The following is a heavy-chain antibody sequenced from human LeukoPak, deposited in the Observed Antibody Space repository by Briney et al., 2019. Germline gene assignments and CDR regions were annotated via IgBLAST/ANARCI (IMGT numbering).Heavy chain of an antibody. J-gene: IGHJ4*02. CDR2: INHRGRT. Sequence: SETLSLTCAVYGGSFNDYFWSWIRQPPGQGLEWIGEINHRGRTNYNPSLRSRVTISVATSKQQFSLNLDSVTAADTAVYYCARVGHLHDTVDWGQGALVTVSS. CDR1: GGSFNDYF. V-gene: IGHV4-34*01. CDR3: ARVGHLHDTVD. D-gene: IGHD3-9*01.